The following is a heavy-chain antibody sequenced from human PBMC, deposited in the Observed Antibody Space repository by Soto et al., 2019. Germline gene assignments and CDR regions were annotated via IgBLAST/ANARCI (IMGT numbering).Heavy chain of an antibody. CDR1: GYTFTSYD. CDR3: ARGGSGFWSGYYTQHPRYYYYYGMDV. CDR2: MNPNSGNT. Sequence: GASVKVSCKASGYTFTSYDINWVRQATGQGLEWMGWMNPNSGNTGYAQKFQGRVTMTRNTSISTAYMELSSLRSEDTAVYYCARGGSGFWSGYYTQHPRYYYYYGMDVWGQGTTVTVSS. V-gene: IGHV1-8*01. D-gene: IGHD3-3*01. J-gene: IGHJ6*02.